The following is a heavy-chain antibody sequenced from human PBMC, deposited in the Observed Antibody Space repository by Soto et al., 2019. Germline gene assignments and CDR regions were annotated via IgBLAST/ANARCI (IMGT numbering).Heavy chain of an antibody. Sequence: QVQLVQSGAEVKKPGSSVKVSCKASGGIFSTYAISWLRQAPGQGLEWMGGIIPLFGTPNYAQRFQGRFTITADESTSTAYMELSRLRSEDPAVYYCARDRDDYGSGNYYNRIDFWGQGTLVTVSS. CDR3: ARDRDDYGSGNYYNRIDF. CDR1: GGIFSTYA. V-gene: IGHV1-69*01. J-gene: IGHJ4*02. CDR2: IIPLFGTP. D-gene: IGHD3-10*01.